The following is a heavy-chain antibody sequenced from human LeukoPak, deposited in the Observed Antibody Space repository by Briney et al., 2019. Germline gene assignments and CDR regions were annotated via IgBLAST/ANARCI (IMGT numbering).Heavy chain of an antibody. Sequence: PSETLSLTCTVSGGSISGQSWSWIRRPPGKGLEWIGYIHNSGNNNYNPSLKSRVTISLDTSKNQFSLDLTSVTAADTAVYYCARYNFISNFWSATPTRFDPWGQGPLVIVSS. V-gene: IGHV4-4*09. CDR3: ARYNFISNFWSATPTRFDP. CDR2: IHNSGNN. CDR1: GGSISGQS. D-gene: IGHD3-3*01. J-gene: IGHJ5*02.